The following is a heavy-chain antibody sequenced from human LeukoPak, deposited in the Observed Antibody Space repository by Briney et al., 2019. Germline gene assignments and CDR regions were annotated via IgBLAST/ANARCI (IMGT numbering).Heavy chain of an antibody. CDR1: GGSFSGYY. Sequence: PSETLSLTCAVYGGSFSGYYWSWIRQPPGKGLEWIGEINHSGSTNYNPSLKSRVTISVDTSKDQFPLKLSSVTAADTGVYYCARDENGYVWGSFRAWGQGTLVTVSS. CDR3: ARDENGYVWGSFRA. D-gene: IGHD3-16*02. J-gene: IGHJ5*02. V-gene: IGHV4-34*01. CDR2: INHSGST.